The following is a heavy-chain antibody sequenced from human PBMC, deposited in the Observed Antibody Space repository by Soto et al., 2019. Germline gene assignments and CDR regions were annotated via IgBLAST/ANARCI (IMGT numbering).Heavy chain of an antibody. CDR3: ASSPRGYCSSTSCRELGNYYGMDV. V-gene: IGHV5-10-1*01. D-gene: IGHD2-2*01. Sequence: GESLKISCKGSGYSFSSYWISWVRQMPGKGLEWMGRIDPSDSYTNYSPSFQGHVTVSADKSVSTAYLQWSSLKASDTDMYYCASSPRGYCSSTSCRELGNYYGMDVWGQGTTVTVSS. J-gene: IGHJ6*02. CDR1: GYSFSSYW. CDR2: IDPSDSYT.